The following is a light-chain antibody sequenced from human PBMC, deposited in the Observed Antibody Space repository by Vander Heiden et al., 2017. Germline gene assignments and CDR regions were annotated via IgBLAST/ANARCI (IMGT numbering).Light chain of an antibody. J-gene: IGKJ2*01. CDR3: QQDDSTPYT. CDR2: WAS. Sequence: DIVMTQSPDFLAVSLGERATINCKSSQSVLYSSNNKNYLAWYQQKPGQPPKLLIYWASTRESGVPDRFSGSGSGTDFTLTISSLQAEDVAVYYCQQDDSTPYTFGQGTKLEIK. V-gene: IGKV4-1*01. CDR1: QSVLYSSNNKNY.